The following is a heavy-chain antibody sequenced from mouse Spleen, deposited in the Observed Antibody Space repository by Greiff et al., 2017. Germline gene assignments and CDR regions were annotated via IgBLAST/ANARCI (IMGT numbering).Heavy chain of an antibody. CDR3: ARRAYGNSPDY. V-gene: IGHV14-3*02. Sequence: VQLQQSGAELVKPGASVKLSCTASGFNIKDTYMHWVKQRPEQGLEWIGRIDPANGNTKYDPKFQGKATITADTSSNTAYLQLSSLTSEDTAVYYCARRAYGNSPDYWGQGTTLTVSS. CDR1: GFNIKDTY. D-gene: IGHD2-10*02. CDR2: IDPANGNT. J-gene: IGHJ2*01.